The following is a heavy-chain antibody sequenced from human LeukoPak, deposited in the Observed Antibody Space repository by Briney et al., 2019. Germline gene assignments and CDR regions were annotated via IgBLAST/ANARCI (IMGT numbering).Heavy chain of an antibody. CDR1: GFTFSSYA. Sequence: PGGSLRLSCAASGFTFSSYAMHWVRQAPGKGLEYVSAISSNGGSTYYANSVKGRFTISRDNSKNTLYLQMGSLRAEDMAVYYCARSGGCSGYLAGSFDYWGQGTLVTVSS. D-gene: IGHD5-12*01. V-gene: IGHV3-64*01. J-gene: IGHJ4*02. CDR2: ISSNGGST. CDR3: ARSGGCSGYLAGSFDY.